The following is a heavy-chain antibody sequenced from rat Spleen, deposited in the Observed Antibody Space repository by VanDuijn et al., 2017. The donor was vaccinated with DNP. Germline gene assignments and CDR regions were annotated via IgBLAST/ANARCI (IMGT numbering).Heavy chain of an antibody. Sequence: EVQLVESGGGLVQPGRSLKLSCAASGFTFSDYYMAWVRQAPSKGLEWVAYISYDGRSAYNGDSVKGRFTISRDNAKSTLYLQMNSLRSEDMATYYCSRHVLPLRVWDYWGQGVIVTVSS. D-gene: IGHD1-4*01. CDR2: ISYDGRSA. CDR3: SRHVLPLRVWDY. J-gene: IGHJ2*01. V-gene: IGHV5-22*01. CDR1: GFTFSDYY.